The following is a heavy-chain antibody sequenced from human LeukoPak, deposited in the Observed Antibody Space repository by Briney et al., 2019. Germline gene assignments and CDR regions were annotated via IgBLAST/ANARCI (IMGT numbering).Heavy chain of an antibody. V-gene: IGHV3-21*01. D-gene: IGHD5-18*01. J-gene: IGHJ6*02. Sequence: GGSLRLSCAASGFTFSSYSMNWVRQAPGKGLEWVSSISSSSSYIYYADSVKGRFTISRDNAKNSLYLQVNSLRAEDTAVYYCARDPPKNSYGYFYYYYGMDVWGQGTTVTVSS. CDR2: ISSSSSYI. CDR1: GFTFSSYS. CDR3: ARDPPKNSYGYFYYYYGMDV.